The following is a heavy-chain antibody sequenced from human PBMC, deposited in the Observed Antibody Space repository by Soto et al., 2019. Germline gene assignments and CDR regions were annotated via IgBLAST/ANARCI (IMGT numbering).Heavy chain of an antibody. CDR3: VRLKGIAARPED. V-gene: IGHV1-46*01. CDR2: INPRGGST. D-gene: IGHD6-6*01. CDR1: GYTFTSYY. J-gene: IGHJ4*02. Sequence: QVQLVQSGTEVKKPGASVKVSCKASGYTFTSYYIHWVRQAPGQGPEWMGFINPRGGSTTYAQKFQGRVIMTSDTSTNTVYINLSSMRSEDTAVYYCVRLKGIAARPEDWGLGTLITVSS.